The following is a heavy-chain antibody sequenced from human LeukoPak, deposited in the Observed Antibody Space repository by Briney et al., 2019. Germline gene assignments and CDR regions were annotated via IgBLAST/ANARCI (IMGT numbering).Heavy chain of an antibody. D-gene: IGHD1-26*01. V-gene: IGHV3-23*01. J-gene: IGHJ4*02. CDR1: GFTFSSYS. Sequence: GGSLRLSCAASGFTFSSYSMNWVRQAPGKGLEWVSAISGSGGSTYYADSVKGRFTISRDNSKNTLYLQMNSLRAEDTALYYCAMTYSGSSPTRGFDYWGQGTLVTVSS. CDR2: ISGSGGST. CDR3: AMTYSGSSPTRGFDY.